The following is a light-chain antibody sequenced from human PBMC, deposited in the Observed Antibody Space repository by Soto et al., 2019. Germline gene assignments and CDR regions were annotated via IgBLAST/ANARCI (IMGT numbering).Light chain of an antibody. CDR3: CSYAGSSTYVI. Sequence: QSALTQPASVSWSPGQSITISCSGTSSDIGSYDLVSWYQQRPGEAPTVIIFEANRRPSGVSNRFSGSKSGNTASLTISGLQPDDEADYFCCSYAGSSTYVIFGGGTKVTVL. CDR1: SSDIGSYDL. V-gene: IGLV2-23*01. CDR2: EAN. J-gene: IGLJ2*01.